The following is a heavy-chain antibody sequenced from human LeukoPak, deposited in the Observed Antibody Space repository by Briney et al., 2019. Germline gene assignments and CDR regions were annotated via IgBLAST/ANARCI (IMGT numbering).Heavy chain of an antibody. CDR2: ISWNSGSI. CDR1: GFTFDDYA. Sequence: GGSLRLSCAASGFTFDDYAMHWVRQAPGKGLEWVSGISWNSGSIGYADSVKGRFTISRDNAKNSLYLQMNSLRAEDTAVYYCARSPTLYNWFDPWGQGTLVTVSS. J-gene: IGHJ5*02. V-gene: IGHV3-9*01. CDR3: ARSPTLYNWFDP.